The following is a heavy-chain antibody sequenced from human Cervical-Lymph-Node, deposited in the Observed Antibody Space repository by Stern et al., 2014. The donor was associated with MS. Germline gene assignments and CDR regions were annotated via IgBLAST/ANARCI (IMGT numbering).Heavy chain of an antibody. J-gene: IGHJ6*02. CDR2: IDPGDSDT. CDR1: GYSFTNYW. Sequence: VQLVQSGAEVKKPGESLKIPCQGSGYSFTNYWIGWVFQMPGKGLEWMRVIDPGDSDTGYSPSFQGRVPISADKSISTAYRQWSSLKASDTAMYYCARHRQQTLYGMDVWGQGTTVTVSS. D-gene: IGHD6-13*01. V-gene: IGHV5-51*01. CDR3: ARHRQQTLYGMDV.